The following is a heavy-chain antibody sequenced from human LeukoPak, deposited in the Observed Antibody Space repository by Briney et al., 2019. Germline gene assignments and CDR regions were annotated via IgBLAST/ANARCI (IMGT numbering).Heavy chain of an antibody. V-gene: IGHV3-11*06. CDR2: ISSSSSYT. CDR1: GFTFSDYY. Sequence: GGSLRLSCAASGFTFSDYYMSWIRQAPGKGLEWVSYISSSSSYTNYADSVKGRFTISRDNAKNSLYLQMNSLRAEDTVVYYCARVATGPYYFDYWGQGTLVTVSS. CDR3: ARVATGPYYFDY. D-gene: IGHD2-8*02. J-gene: IGHJ4*02.